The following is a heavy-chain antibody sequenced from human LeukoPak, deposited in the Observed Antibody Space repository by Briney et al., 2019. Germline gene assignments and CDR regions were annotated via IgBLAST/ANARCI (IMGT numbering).Heavy chain of an antibody. J-gene: IGHJ6*03. CDR2: IKQDGSEK. CDR3: ARSRRNYYYYYMDV. Sequence: GGSLRLSCAASGFTFSSYWMSWVRQAPGKGLEWVANIKQDGSEKYYVDSVKGRFTISRDNAKNSLYLQMNSLRAEDTAVYYCARSRRNYYYYYMDVWGKGTTVTVSS. V-gene: IGHV3-7*01. CDR1: GFTFSSYW. D-gene: IGHD1-14*01.